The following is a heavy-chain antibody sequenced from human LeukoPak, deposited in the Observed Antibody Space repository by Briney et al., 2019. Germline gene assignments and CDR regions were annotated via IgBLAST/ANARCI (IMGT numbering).Heavy chain of an antibody. CDR3: AKDLIVYYDSSHFDI. J-gene: IGHJ3*02. CDR2: INWNGGST. D-gene: IGHD3-22*01. CDR1: GFTFDDYG. Sequence: GGSLRLSCAASGFTFDDYGMSWVRQAPGKGLEWVSGINWNGGSTVYADSVKGRFTISRDNAKNSLYLQMNSLRAEDTALYYCAKDLIVYYDSSHFDIWGQGTMVTVSS. V-gene: IGHV3-20*04.